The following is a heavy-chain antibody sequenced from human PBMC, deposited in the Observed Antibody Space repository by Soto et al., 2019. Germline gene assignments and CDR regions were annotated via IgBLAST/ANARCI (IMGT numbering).Heavy chain of an antibody. CDR1: GFTVSGNY. D-gene: IGHD5-12*01. V-gene: IGHV3-66*01. J-gene: IGHJ5*02. CDR3: ARASIVSTMGGWLDP. Sequence: EVQLVESGGGLVQAGGSLRLSCAASGFTVSGNYMAWVRQAPGKGLEWVSIIYSTNNTYYADFVKGRFTMSRDNSKNPMWLQMTSLRAEDTAVYYCARASIVSTMGGWLDPWGQGARVIVSS. CDR2: IYSTNNT.